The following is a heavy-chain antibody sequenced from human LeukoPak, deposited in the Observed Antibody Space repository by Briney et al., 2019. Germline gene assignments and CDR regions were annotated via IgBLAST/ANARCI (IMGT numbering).Heavy chain of an antibody. Sequence: GASVKVSCKASGYTFTSYGISWVRQAPGQGLEWMGWISAYNGNTNYAQKFQGRVTMTRNTSISTAYMELSSLRSEDTAVYYCARVGTRGGYNVVDYWGQGTLVTVSS. CDR2: ISAYNGNT. D-gene: IGHD5-24*01. V-gene: IGHV1-18*01. CDR1: GYTFTSYG. J-gene: IGHJ4*02. CDR3: ARVGTRGGYNVVDY.